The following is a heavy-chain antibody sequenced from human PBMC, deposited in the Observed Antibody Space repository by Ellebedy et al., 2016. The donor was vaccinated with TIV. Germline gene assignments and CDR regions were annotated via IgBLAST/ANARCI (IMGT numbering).Heavy chain of an antibody. V-gene: IGHV4-39*01. CDR2: LDSSGTT. CDR3: LRHVSIVGPSELDY. Sequence: SETLSLXXSVSGDSGNSQSYWGWIRQSPGKGLEWIASLDSSGTTYYNPSLRSRVTISLDTSQNQVSLKLSSATATDTATYYCLRHVSIVGPSELDYWGQGTLVTVSS. J-gene: IGHJ4*02. CDR1: GDSGNSQSY. D-gene: IGHD1-26*01.